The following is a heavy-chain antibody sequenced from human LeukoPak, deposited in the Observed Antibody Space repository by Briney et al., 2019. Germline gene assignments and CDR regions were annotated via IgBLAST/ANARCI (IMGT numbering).Heavy chain of an antibody. J-gene: IGHJ6*02. CDR3: ARVDPTIYGMDV. CDR1: GGSISSSSYY. CDR2: IYYSGST. V-gene: IGHV4-61*05. Sequence: SETLSLTCTVSGGSISSSSYYWGWIRQPPGKGLEWIGYIYYSGSTNYNPSLKSRVTISVDTSKNQFSLKLSSVTAADTAVYYCARVDPTIYGMDVWGQGTTVTVSS. D-gene: IGHD5-24*01.